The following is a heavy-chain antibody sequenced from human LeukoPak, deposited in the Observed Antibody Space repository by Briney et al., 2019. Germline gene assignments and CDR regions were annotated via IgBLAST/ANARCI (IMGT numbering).Heavy chain of an antibody. CDR1: GFTFTNYW. D-gene: IGHD6-19*01. CDR3: AKGLYSSGWYYDAFDI. V-gene: IGHV3-9*01. J-gene: IGHJ3*02. Sequence: GGSLRLSCAASGFTFTNYWMSWVRQAPGKGLEWVSGISWNSGSIGYADSVKGRFTISRDNAKNSLYLQMNSLRAEDTALYYCAKGLYSSGWYYDAFDIWGQGTMVTVSS. CDR2: ISWNSGSI.